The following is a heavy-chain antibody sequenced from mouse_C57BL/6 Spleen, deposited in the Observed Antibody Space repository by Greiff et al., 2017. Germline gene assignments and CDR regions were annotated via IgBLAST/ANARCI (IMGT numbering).Heavy chain of an antibody. Sequence: EVNLVESGGGLVQPGGSLSLSCAASGFTFTDYYMSWVRQPPGKALEWLGFIRNKANGYTTEYSASVKGRFTISSDNSQSILYLQMNALRAEDSATYDCARYRLLYYSNYEGYFEVWGTGTTVTVSS. V-gene: IGHV7-3*01. CDR1: GFTFTDYY. D-gene: IGHD2-5*01. CDR2: IRNKANGYTT. J-gene: IGHJ1*03. CDR3: ARYRLLYYSNYEGYFEV.